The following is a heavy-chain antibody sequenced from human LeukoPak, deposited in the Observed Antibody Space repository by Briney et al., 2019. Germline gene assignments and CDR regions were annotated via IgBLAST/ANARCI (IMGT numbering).Heavy chain of an antibody. J-gene: IGHJ4*02. CDR1: GFTFSSYG. V-gene: IGHV3-48*01. CDR2: ISPSSTAI. D-gene: IGHD6-13*01. CDR3: ARSSSWYDY. Sequence: GGSLRLSCAASGFTFSSYGMSWVRQAPGKGLEWLSYISPSSTAIFYAASVQGRFTISRDNAKNSLYLQMNSLRAEDTAVYYCARSSSWYDYWGQGTLVTVSS.